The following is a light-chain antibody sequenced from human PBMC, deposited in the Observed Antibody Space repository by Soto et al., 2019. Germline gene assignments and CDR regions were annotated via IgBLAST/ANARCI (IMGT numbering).Light chain of an antibody. V-gene: IGKV3-20*01. Sequence: EIVLTQSPATLSLSPGERATLSCRASHSINTSFLAWFQQKPGQAPRLLIYAASTRATGIPDRFSGSASETDFTLTINRLEPEDSAVYYCQQYASAPFSLGPGTKVD. CDR2: AAS. CDR1: HSINTSF. J-gene: IGKJ3*01. CDR3: QQYASAPFS.